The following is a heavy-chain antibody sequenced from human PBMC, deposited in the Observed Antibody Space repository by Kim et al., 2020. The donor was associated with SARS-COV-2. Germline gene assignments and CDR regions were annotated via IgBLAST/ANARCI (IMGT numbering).Heavy chain of an antibody. D-gene: IGHD7-27*01. CDR2: ITDGGDVT. CDR3: ARRGSDWGAFDI. V-gene: IGHV3-23*01. CDR1: EFTFSNFP. Sequence: GGSLRLSCAACEFTFSNFPMNWVRQAPGMGLEWVSTITDGGDVTYYADSVKGRFIISRDNSKNTLSLQMNSLRAEDMAVYFCARRGSDWGAFDIWGHGTLVTVSS. J-gene: IGHJ3*02.